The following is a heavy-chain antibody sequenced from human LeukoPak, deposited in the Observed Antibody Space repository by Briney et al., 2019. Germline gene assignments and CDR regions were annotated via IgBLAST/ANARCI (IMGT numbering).Heavy chain of an antibody. CDR2: IYHSGST. V-gene: IGHV4-38-2*02. D-gene: IGHD6-13*01. Sequence: SETLSLTCTVSGYSISSGYYWGWIRQPPGKGLEWIGSIYHSGSTYYNPSLKSRVTISVDTSKNQFSLKLSSVTAADTAVYYCARFAAQYYFDYWGQGTLVTVSS. J-gene: IGHJ4*02. CDR3: ARFAAQYYFDY. CDR1: GYSISSGYY.